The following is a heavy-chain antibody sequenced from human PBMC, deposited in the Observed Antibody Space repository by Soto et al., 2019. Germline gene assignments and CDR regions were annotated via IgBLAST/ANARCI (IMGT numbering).Heavy chain of an antibody. J-gene: IGHJ4*02. CDR3: ASGGAGSGPFTWELPDH. CDR2: ITPFSGDV. CDR1: GNTFSYRY. D-gene: IGHD1-26*01. Sequence: QMQLVQSGAEVKKTGSSVTVSCKALGNTFSYRYLHWVRQAPGQALEWMGWITPFSGDVHYAQKCQERVTLTRDRSVNTGYMRMTSLRAEDTAIYFCASGGAGSGPFTWELPDHWGQGTLVTVSS. V-gene: IGHV1-45*02.